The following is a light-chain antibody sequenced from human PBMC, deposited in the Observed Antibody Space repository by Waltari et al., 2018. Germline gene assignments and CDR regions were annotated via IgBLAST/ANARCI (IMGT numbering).Light chain of an antibody. CDR1: QGISNS. CDR3: QQYYNIPPVT. Sequence: DIQMTQSPSSLSASVGDRVTITCRASQGISNSLAWYQQKPGKAPKLLLYAASTLESGVPSRFSGSGSGTDYTLTISSLQPEDFATYYCQQYYNIPPVTFGPGTRVDFK. J-gene: IGKJ3*01. V-gene: IGKV1-NL1*01. CDR2: AAS.